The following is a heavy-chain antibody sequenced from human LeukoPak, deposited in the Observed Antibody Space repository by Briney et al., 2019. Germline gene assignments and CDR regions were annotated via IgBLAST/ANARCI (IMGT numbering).Heavy chain of an antibody. CDR3: ARDQYDFWSGPSLPASYYMDV. Sequence: SETLSLTCTVSGGSISSYYWSWIRQPAGKGLEWIGRIYTSGSTNYNPSLKSRVTISVDKSKNQFSLRLSSVTAADTAVYYCARDQYDFWSGPSLPASYYMDVWGKGTTVTVSS. V-gene: IGHV4-4*07. CDR2: IYTSGST. J-gene: IGHJ6*03. D-gene: IGHD3-3*01. CDR1: GGSISSYY.